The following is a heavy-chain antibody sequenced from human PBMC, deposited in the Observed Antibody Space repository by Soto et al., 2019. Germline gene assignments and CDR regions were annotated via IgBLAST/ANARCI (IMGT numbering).Heavy chain of an antibody. CDR1: GGSISSGDYY. CDR2: IYYSGST. V-gene: IGHV4-31*03. D-gene: IGHD4-4*01. Sequence: QVQLQESGPGLVKPSQTLPLTCTVSGGSISSGDYYWSWIRQYPGKGLEWIGYIYYSGSTYYNPSLKGRVTIAVDTSKNQLSLKLSSVTAADTAVYYCARDNSNYNWYFDLWGRGTLVTVSS. CDR3: ARDNSNYNWYFDL. J-gene: IGHJ2*01.